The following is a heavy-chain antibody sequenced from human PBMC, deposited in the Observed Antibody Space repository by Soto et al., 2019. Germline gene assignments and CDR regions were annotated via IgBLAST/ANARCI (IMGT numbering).Heavy chain of an antibody. J-gene: IGHJ6*02. Sequence: QVQLVESGGGVVQPGRSLRLSCAASGFTFSSYAMHWVRQAPGKGLEWVAVISYDGSNKYYADSVKGRFTISRDNSKNTLYLQMNSLRAEDTAVYYCARAITGTTYYYYYGMDVWGQGTTVTVSS. D-gene: IGHD1-20*01. V-gene: IGHV3-30-3*01. CDR3: ARAITGTTYYYYYGMDV. CDR2: ISYDGSNK. CDR1: GFTFSSYA.